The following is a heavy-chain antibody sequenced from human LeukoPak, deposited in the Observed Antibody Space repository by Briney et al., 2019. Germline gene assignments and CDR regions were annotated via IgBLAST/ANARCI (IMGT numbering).Heavy chain of an antibody. V-gene: IGHV1-18*01. CDR2: ISAYNGNT. Sequence: ASVKVSCKASGYTFTSYGISWVRQAPGQGLEGMGWISAYNGNTNYAQKLQGRVTMTTDTSTSTAYMELRSLRSDDTAVYYCARDPLLITMVRGVINYGMDVWGQGTTVTVS. J-gene: IGHJ6*02. CDR1: GYTFTSYG. D-gene: IGHD3-10*01. CDR3: ARDPLLITMVRGVINYGMDV.